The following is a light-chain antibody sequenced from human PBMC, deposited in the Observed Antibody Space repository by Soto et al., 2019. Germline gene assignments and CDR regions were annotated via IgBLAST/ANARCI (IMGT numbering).Light chain of an antibody. CDR1: QDITNH. V-gene: IGKV1-33*01. CDR3: QQYGPYLLT. Sequence: IQMTQSPTSLSASLGDRVTITCQASQDITNHLNWYQQKPGKAPKHLIYEASNLETGVPSRFSGGGSGTDFTLTISSLQPEDFATYYCQQYGPYLLTFGGGTKVH. J-gene: IGKJ3*01. CDR2: EAS.